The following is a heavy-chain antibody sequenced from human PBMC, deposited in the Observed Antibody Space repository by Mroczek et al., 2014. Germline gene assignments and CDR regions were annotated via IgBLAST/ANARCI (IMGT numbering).Heavy chain of an antibody. Sequence: QVQLQESGPGLVKPSETLSLTCTVSGGSISSYYWSWIRQPPGKGLEWIGYIYYSGSTNYNPSLKSRVTISVDTSKNQFSLKLSSVTAADTAVYYCAGYYGDYVDGAFDIWGQGTMVTVSS. D-gene: IGHD4-17*01. CDR3: AGYYGDYVDGAFDI. J-gene: IGHJ3*02. V-gene: IGHV4-59*01. CDR1: GGSISSYY. CDR2: IYYSGST.